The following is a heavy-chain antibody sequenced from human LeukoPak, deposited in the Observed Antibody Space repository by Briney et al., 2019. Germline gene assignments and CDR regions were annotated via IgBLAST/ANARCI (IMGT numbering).Heavy chain of an antibody. J-gene: IGHJ4*02. CDR1: GGTFSSYA. CDR2: IIPIFGTA. V-gene: IGHV1-69*01. CDR3: ARDRRGYCSSTSCYTVDC. Sequence: SVKVSCKASGGTFSSYAISWVRQAPGQGLEWMRGIIPIFGTANYAQKFQGRVTITADESTSTAYMELSSLRSEDTAVYYCARDRRGYCSSTSCYTVDCWGQGTLVTVSS. D-gene: IGHD2-2*02.